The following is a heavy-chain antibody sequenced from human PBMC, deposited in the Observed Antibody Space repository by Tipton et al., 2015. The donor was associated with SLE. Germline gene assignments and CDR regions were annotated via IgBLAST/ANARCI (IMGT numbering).Heavy chain of an antibody. CDR2: INSDARST. V-gene: IGHV3-74*01. Sequence: SLRLSCAASGFTFSSYWMHWVRQAPGKGLVWVSGINSDARSTNYADSVKGRFTISRDNAKNTVYLQMNSLRAEDTAAYYCARGEYSSSSVAFDIWGQGTMVTVSS. D-gene: IGHD6-6*01. CDR1: GFTFSSYW. CDR3: ARGEYSSSSVAFDI. J-gene: IGHJ3*02.